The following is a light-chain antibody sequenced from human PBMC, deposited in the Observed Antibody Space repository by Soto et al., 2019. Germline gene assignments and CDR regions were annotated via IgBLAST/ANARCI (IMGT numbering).Light chain of an antibody. CDR2: AAS. CDR3: QQGNSFPHT. V-gene: IGKV1-12*01. Sequence: DIQMTQSPSSVAASVGDRVTITCRASQGISSWLAWYQQKPGKAPKLLIYAASSLQSGDPSRFSGGGSGTEGTLTISSRQPEDFATYYCQQGNSFPHTFGQGTKLEIK. J-gene: IGKJ2*01. CDR1: QGISSW.